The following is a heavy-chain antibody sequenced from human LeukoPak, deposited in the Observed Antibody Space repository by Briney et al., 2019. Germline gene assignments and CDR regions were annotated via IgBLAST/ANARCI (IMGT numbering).Heavy chain of an antibody. CDR1: GFTFDDYA. CDR3: AKEVLRFLEWSPYSYMDV. J-gene: IGHJ6*03. Sequence: SGGSLRLSCAASGFTFDDYAMHWVRQAPGKGLEWVSLISWDGGSTYYADSVKGRFTISRDNSKNSLYLQMNSLRAEDTALYYCAKEVLRFLEWSPYSYMDVWGKGTTVTVSS. V-gene: IGHV3-43D*03. D-gene: IGHD3-3*01. CDR2: ISWDGGST.